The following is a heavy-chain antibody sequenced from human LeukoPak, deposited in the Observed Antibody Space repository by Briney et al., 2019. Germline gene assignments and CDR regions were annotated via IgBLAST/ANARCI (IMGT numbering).Heavy chain of an antibody. CDR3: ARAMGITMIEGFDP. J-gene: IGHJ5*02. V-gene: IGHV3-7*01. Sequence: PGGSLRLSCAASGFTFSSYWMSWVRQAPGKGLEWVANIKQDGSEKYYVDSVKGRFTISRDNAKNSLYLQMNSLRAEDTAVYYCARAMGITMIEGFDPWGQGTLVTVSS. D-gene: IGHD3-22*01. CDR1: GFTFSSYW. CDR2: IKQDGSEK.